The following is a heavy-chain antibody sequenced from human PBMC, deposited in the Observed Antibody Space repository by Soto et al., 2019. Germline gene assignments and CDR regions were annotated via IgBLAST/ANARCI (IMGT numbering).Heavy chain of an antibody. V-gene: IGHV1-2*02. J-gene: IGHJ5*02. D-gene: IGHD4-17*01. CDR3: ASSHPADYENWFDP. Sequence: ASVKVSCKASGYTFTGYYMHWVRQAPGQGLEWMGWINPNSGGTNYAQKFQGRVTMTRDTSISTAYMELSRLRSDDKAVYYCASSHPADYENWFDPWGQGTLVTVSS. CDR1: GYTFTGYY. CDR2: INPNSGGT.